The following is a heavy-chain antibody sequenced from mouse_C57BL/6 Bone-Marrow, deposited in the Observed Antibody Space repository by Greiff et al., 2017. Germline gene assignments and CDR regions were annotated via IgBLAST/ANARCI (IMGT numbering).Heavy chain of an antibody. D-gene: IGHD1-1*01. Sequence: QVHVKQPGAELVKPGASVKLSCKASGYTFTSYWMHWVKQRPGQGLEWIGMIHPNSGSTNYNEKFKSKATLTVDKSSSTAYMQLSSLTSEDSAVYYCARSGNYYGSSYWYFDVWGTGTTVTVSS. J-gene: IGHJ1*03. CDR2: IHPNSGST. CDR1: GYTFTSYW. V-gene: IGHV1-64*01. CDR3: ARSGNYYGSSYWYFDV.